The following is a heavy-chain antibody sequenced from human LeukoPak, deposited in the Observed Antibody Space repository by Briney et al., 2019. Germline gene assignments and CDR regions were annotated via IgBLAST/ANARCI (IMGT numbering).Heavy chain of an antibody. Sequence: ASMKVSCKTSGYTFTGYYIHWVRQAPGQGLEWMGWINPNSGGTNYAQKFLGRVTMTRDTSISTAYMELSRLTSDDTATYYCARVGDDSSGYPTLWGQGSLVTLSS. D-gene: IGHD3-22*01. J-gene: IGHJ4*02. CDR1: GYTFTGYY. V-gene: IGHV1-2*02. CDR2: INPNSGGT. CDR3: ARVGDDSSGYPTL.